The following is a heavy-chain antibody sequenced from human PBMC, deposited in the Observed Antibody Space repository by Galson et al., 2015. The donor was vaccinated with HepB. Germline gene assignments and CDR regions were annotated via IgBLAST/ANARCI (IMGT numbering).Heavy chain of an antibody. Sequence: SLRLSCAASGFTVSSNYMSWVRQAPGKGLEWVSVIYSGGSTYYADSVKGRFTISRHNSKNTLYLQMNSLRAEDTAVYYCARDRRVEHYYYYGMDVWGQGTTVTVSS. CDR1: GFTVSSNY. J-gene: IGHJ6*02. CDR2: IYSGGST. CDR3: ARDRRVEHYYYYGMDV. D-gene: IGHD1-26*01. V-gene: IGHV3-53*04.